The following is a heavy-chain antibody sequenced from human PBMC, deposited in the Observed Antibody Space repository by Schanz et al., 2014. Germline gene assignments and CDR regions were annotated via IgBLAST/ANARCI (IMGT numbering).Heavy chain of an antibody. V-gene: IGHV3-64*04. CDR1: GFTFSRFA. Sequence: VQLLESGGGLVQPGGSLRLSCSASGFTFSRFAMHWVRQAPGKGLEYVSVINSIGDNTYYTDSVKGRFTVSRDNSKNTVDLQMDSLRADDTAVYYCARYNSGHSDYWGQGTLVTVSS. D-gene: IGHD6-19*01. CDR3: ARYNSGHSDY. CDR2: INSIGDNT. J-gene: IGHJ4*02.